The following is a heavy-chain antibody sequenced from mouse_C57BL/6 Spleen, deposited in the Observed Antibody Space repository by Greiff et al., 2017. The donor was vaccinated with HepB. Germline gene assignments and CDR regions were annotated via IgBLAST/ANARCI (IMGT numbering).Heavy chain of an antibody. CDR1: GFTFSDYY. CDR3: ARDIYGSFVY. D-gene: IGHD1-1*01. J-gene: IGHJ2*01. CDR2: INYDGSST. Sequence: EVQRVESEGGLVQPGSSMKLSCTASGFTFSDYYMAWVRQVPEKGLEWVANINYDGSSTYYLDSLKSRFIISRDNAKNILYLQMSSLKSEDTATYYRARDIYGSFVYGGEGTTLTVSS. V-gene: IGHV5-16*01.